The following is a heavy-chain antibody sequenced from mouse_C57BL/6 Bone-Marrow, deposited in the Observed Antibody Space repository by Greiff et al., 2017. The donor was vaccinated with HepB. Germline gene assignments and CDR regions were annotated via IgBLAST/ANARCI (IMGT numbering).Heavy chain of an antibody. CDR1: GFTFSSYA. V-gene: IGHV5-4*01. CDR3: ARRSNDGGFAY. D-gene: IGHD2-12*01. Sequence: EVQVVESGGGLVKPGGSLKLSCAASGFTFSSYAMSWVRQTPEKRLEWVATISDGGSYTYYPDNVKGRFTISRDNAKNNLYLQMSHLKSEDTAMYYCARRSNDGGFAYWGQGTLVTVSA. CDR2: ISDGGSYT. J-gene: IGHJ3*01.